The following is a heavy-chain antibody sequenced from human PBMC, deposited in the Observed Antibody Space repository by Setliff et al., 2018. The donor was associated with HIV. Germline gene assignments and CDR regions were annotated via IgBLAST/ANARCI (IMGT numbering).Heavy chain of an antibody. Sequence: GESLKISCAASGFTFSRYEMNWVRQAPGKGLEWVSYISSSGGTIYYADSVKGRFTISRDNAKNSLYLQMNSLRAEDTAVYYCARDSSSWYGFYFDCWGQGTLVTVSS. D-gene: IGHD6-13*01. J-gene: IGHJ4*02. V-gene: IGHV3-48*03. CDR3: ARDSSSWYGFYFDC. CDR1: GFTFSRYE. CDR2: ISSSGGTI.